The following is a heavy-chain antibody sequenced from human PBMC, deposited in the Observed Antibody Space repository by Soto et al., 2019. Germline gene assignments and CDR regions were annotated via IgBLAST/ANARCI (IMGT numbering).Heavy chain of an antibody. V-gene: IGHV1-3*01. CDR3: ARALRSYYYYYGMDV. CDR2: INAVNGIA. CDR1: GYTFTSYT. J-gene: IGHJ6*02. Sequence: ASVKVSCKASGYTFTSYTIHWVRQAPGQRLEWMGRINAVNGIAKYSQKFQGRVTITADKSTSTAYMELSSLRSEDTAVYYCARALRSYYYYYGMDVWGQGTTVTVSS.